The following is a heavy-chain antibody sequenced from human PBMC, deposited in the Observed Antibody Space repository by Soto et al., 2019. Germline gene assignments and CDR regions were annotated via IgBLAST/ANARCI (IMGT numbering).Heavy chain of an antibody. Sequence: SENLSLTCSVSGDSVSSGDYYWSWIRQPPGKLLEWIGHVYLSGSTNYIPSLKSRVTISVDTSKNQFSLKLSSVTAADTAVYYCARASPAITIFGVAIRYYFDYWGQGTLVTVSS. CDR1: GDSVSSGDYY. V-gene: IGHV4-61*08. CDR3: ARASPAITIFGVAIRYYFDY. J-gene: IGHJ4*02. D-gene: IGHD3-3*01. CDR2: VYLSGST.